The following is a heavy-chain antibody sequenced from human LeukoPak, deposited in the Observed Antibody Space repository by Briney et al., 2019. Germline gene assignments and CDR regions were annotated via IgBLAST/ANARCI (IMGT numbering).Heavy chain of an antibody. CDR2: MNPNTGRT. D-gene: IGHD2-15*01. J-gene: IGHJ4*02. CDR1: RYTFTSYD. CDR3: ARLSQTPDFYSNGGYYYLGY. V-gene: IGHV1-8*01. Sequence: ASVKVSCKASRYTFTSYDINWVREAAGQRLEWMGWMNPNTGRTGFAQKFQGRLTMTRDASISTAYMELSSLRSEDTAVYYCARLSQTPDFYSNGGYYYLGYWGQGTPVTVSS.